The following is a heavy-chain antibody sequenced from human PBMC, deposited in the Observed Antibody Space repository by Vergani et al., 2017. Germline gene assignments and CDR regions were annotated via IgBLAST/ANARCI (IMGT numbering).Heavy chain of an antibody. CDR1: GGPISRYY. D-gene: IGHD4-17*01. Sequence: QVQLQESGPGLVKPSETLSLTCTVSGGPISRYYWSWIRQPPGKGLEWIGYLYYSGSTNYNPSLKSRVTIAVDTSKNQFSLKLSSVTAADTAVDYCAREAVTTGGWFDPWGQGTLVTVSS. CDR3: AREAVTTGGWFDP. V-gene: IGHV4-59*01. J-gene: IGHJ5*02. CDR2: LYYSGST.